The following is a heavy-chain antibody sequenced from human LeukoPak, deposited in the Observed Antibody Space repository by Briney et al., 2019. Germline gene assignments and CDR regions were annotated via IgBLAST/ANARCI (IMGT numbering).Heavy chain of an antibody. CDR3: VRTRGWWFIDY. J-gene: IGHJ4*02. CDR2: ILESGNT. V-gene: IGHV4-34*12. D-gene: IGHD2-15*01. Sequence: PSETLSLTCAVYGGSFSGYYWSWVRHPPGKGLEWIGEILESGNTNYNPSLKSRVTMSVDTSKNQISLKMSSVTAADTAVYYCVRTRGWWFIDYWGQGTLVTVSS. CDR1: GGSFSGYY.